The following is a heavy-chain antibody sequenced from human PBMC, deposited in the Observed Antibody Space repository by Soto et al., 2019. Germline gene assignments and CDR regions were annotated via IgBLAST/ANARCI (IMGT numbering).Heavy chain of an antibody. Sequence: GGSLRLSCAASGFTFSDYYMSWIRQAPGKGLEWVSYISSSGSTIYYADSVKGRFTISRDNAKNSLYLQMNSLRAEDTAVYYCVRTDIVVVPAAQPEPSWFDPWGQGTLVTVSS. V-gene: IGHV3-11*01. J-gene: IGHJ5*02. CDR3: VRTDIVVVPAAQPEPSWFDP. D-gene: IGHD2-2*01. CDR2: ISSSGSTI. CDR1: GFTFSDYY.